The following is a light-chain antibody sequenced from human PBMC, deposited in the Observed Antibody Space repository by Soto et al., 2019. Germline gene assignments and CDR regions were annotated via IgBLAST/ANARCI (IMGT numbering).Light chain of an antibody. Sequence: EIVLTQSPVTLSLSPGERATLSCRASQSVSSSYLAWYQQKPGQAPRLLIYGASSRATGIPDRFSGSGSGTDFTLTISRLVPEDFAVYYCQQYGSSPLTFGGGTKVEIK. J-gene: IGKJ4*01. V-gene: IGKV3-20*01. CDR2: GAS. CDR1: QSVSSSY. CDR3: QQYGSSPLT.